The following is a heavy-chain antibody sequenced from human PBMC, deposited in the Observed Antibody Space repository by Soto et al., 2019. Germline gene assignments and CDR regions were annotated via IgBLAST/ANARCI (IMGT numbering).Heavy chain of an antibody. J-gene: IGHJ4*02. D-gene: IGHD6-13*01. CDR3: ARDPLWAAAGWESDY. V-gene: IGHV1-69*01. CDR2: IIPIFGTA. CDR1: GGTFSSYA. Sequence: QVQLVQSGAEVKKPGSSVKVSCKASGGTFSSYAISWVRQAPGQGLEWMGGIIPIFGTANYAQKFQGRVTINADECTSTAYMELSSLRSEDTAVYYCARDPLWAAAGWESDYWGQGTLVTVSS.